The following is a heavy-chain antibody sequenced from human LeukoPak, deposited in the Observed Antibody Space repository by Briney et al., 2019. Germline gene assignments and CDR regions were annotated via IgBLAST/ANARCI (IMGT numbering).Heavy chain of an antibody. CDR1: GFTFDDYA. V-gene: IGHV3-9*01. CDR2: INWNSDSI. CDR3: AINGGGDSGYGNFDY. Sequence: SLRLSCAVSGFTFDDYAMHWVRQVPGKGLEWVSGINWNSDSIGYADSVKGRFTTSSDNAKNSLYLQMNSLRAEVTAFYYCAINGGGDSGYGNFDYWGQGTLVTVSS. D-gene: IGHD5-12*01. J-gene: IGHJ4*02.